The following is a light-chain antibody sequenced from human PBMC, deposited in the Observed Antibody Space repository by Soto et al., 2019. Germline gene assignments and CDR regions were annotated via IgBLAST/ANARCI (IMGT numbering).Light chain of an antibody. CDR2: RAS. CDR3: QQYGSSPGT. Sequence: IVMTQSPATLSVSPGERATFSCRASQNIYSNIAWYQQRPGQAPRLLIYRASTRATGVPARFSGSGSGTDFTLTINRLEPEDFAVYYCQQYGSSPGTFSQGTKVDIK. CDR1: QNIYSN. V-gene: IGKV3-15*01. J-gene: IGKJ1*01.